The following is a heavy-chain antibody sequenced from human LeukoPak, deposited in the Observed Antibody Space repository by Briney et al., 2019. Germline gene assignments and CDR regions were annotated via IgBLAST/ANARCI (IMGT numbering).Heavy chain of an antibody. CDR1: GGSISSGGYS. Sequence: PSQTLSLTCAVSGGSISSGGYSWSWIRQPPGKGLEWIGYIYHSGSTYYNPSLKSRVTISVDRSKNQFSLKLSSVTAADTAVYYCARENPYGSGSQIAFDIWGQGTMVTVSS. V-gene: IGHV4-30-2*01. CDR3: ARENPYGSGSQIAFDI. J-gene: IGHJ3*02. D-gene: IGHD3-10*01. CDR2: IYHSGST.